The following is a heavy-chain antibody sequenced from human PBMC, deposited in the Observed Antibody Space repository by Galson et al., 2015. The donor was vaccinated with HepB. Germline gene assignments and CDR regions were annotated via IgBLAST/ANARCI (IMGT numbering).Heavy chain of an antibody. CDR1: GDSVRSGTHY. CDR3: ARASEGQWLYYFDY. Sequence: LSLTCSVSGDSVRSGTHYWSWLRQPLGKGLEWIGYIYISGSTNYNPSLRSRVTISADTSKKQFSLKLNSLTAADTAVYYCARASEGQWLYYFDYWGQGTLVTVSS. CDR2: IYISGST. J-gene: IGHJ4*02. V-gene: IGHV4-61*01. D-gene: IGHD6-19*01.